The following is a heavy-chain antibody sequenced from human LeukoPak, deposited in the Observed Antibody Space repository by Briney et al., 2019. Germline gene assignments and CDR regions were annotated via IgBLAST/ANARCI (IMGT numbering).Heavy chain of an antibody. CDR2: INHSGSS. D-gene: IGHD1-26*01. Sequence: PSETLSLTCAVYGGSFSGYYRSWIRQPPGEGLEWIGEINHSGSSNYNPSLKSRVTISVDTSKNQFSLKLSSVTAADTAVYYCARGRWEVRFDQWGQGTLVTVSS. CDR3: ARGRWEVRFDQ. J-gene: IGHJ4*02. CDR1: GGSFSGYY. V-gene: IGHV4-34*01.